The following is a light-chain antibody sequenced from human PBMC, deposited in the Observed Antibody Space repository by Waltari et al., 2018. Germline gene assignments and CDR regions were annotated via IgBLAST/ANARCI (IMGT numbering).Light chain of an antibody. CDR1: SSDVGGYNY. CDR2: DVS. Sequence: QSALTQPASVSGSPGQSITISCTGTSSDVGGYNYVSWYQQHPGKAPKVMIYDVSNRPSAVANLVSGSKSGNTASLTISGLQAEDEADYYCSSYISSSTLELFGGGTSLTVL. V-gene: IGLV2-14*03. J-gene: IGLJ2*01. CDR3: SSYISSSTLEL.